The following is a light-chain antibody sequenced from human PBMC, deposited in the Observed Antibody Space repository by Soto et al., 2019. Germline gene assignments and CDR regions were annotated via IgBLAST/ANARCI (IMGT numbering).Light chain of an antibody. CDR1: QSVSSSY. CDR2: GAS. CDR3: QQYGSSPWT. J-gene: IGKJ1*01. Sequence: DIVLTQSPGTLSLSPGERATLSCRASQSVSSSYLAWYQQKPGQAPRLLIYGASSSATGSPARFSGSGSGTAFALTISGLEPEDFAVYYCQQYGSSPWTFGQGTKMEMK. V-gene: IGKV3-20*01.